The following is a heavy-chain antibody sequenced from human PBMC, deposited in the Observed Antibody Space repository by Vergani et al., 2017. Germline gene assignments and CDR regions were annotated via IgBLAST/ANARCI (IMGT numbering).Heavy chain of an antibody. CDR2: FDPEDGET. CDR1: GGTFSSYA. Sequence: QVQLVQSGAEVKKPGSSVKVSCKASGGTFSSYAISWVRQAPGQGLEWMGGFDPEDGETIYAQKFQGRVTMTEDTSTDTAYMELSSLRSEDTAVYYCATGGKFLNVLDYWGQGTLVTVSS. D-gene: IGHD1-26*01. CDR3: ATGGKFLNVLDY. V-gene: IGHV1-24*01. J-gene: IGHJ4*02.